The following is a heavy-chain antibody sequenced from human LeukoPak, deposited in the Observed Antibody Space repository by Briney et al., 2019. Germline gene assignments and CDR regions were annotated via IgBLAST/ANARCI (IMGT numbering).Heavy chain of an antibody. J-gene: IGHJ4*02. CDR2: ISVEGESA. D-gene: IGHD6-19*01. CDR1: GFSVSTSG. Sequence: GGSLRLSCTVSGFSVSTSGMSWVRQAQGKGLQTISAISVEGESAYYADSVKGRFTISRDNSKNTLYLQMNSLRVEDTAVCFCAQGYGNGWYPHWGQGSLVSVSS. V-gene: IGHV3-23*01. CDR3: AQGYGNGWYPH.